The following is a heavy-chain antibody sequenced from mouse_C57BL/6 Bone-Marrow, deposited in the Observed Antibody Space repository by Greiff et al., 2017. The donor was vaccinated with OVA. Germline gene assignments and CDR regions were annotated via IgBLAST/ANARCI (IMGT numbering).Heavy chain of an antibody. CDR2: ISSGGSYT. J-gene: IGHJ2*01. CDR3: ARDAKDYFDY. V-gene: IGHV5-6*01. CDR1: GFTFSSYG. Sequence: EVKLQESGGDLVKPGGSLKLSCAASGFTFSSYGMSWVRQTPDKRLEWVATISSGGSYTYYPDSVKGRFTISRDNAKNTLYLQMSSLKSEDTAMYYCARDAKDYFDYWGQGTTLTVSS. D-gene: IGHD6-1*01.